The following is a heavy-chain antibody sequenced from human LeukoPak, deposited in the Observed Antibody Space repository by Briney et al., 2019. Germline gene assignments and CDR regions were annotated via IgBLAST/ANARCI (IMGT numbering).Heavy chain of an antibody. CDR3: ARRRTAGWLRLYYFDY. J-gene: IGHJ4*02. CDR2: IYYSGNT. V-gene: IGHV4-39*07. Sequence: SETLSLTCTVSGGSISSSSYYWGWIRQPPGKGLEWIGSIYYSGNTYYNPSLKSRVTISVDTSKNQFSLKLSSVTAADTAVYYCARRRTAGWLRLYYFDYWGQGTLVTVSS. D-gene: IGHD5-12*01. CDR1: GGSISSSSYY.